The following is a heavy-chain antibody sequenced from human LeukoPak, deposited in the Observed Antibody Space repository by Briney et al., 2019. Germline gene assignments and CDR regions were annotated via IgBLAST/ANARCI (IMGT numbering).Heavy chain of an antibody. Sequence: GESLKISCKGSGYSFTSYWIGWVRQMPGKGLEWMGIIYPGDSDTGYSPSFQGQVTISADKSISTAYLQWSSLKASDTAMYYCARASYYDSSGYYYEAFDIWGQGTMVTVST. CDR1: GYSFTSYW. CDR3: ARASYYDSSGYYYEAFDI. J-gene: IGHJ3*02. V-gene: IGHV5-51*01. CDR2: IYPGDSDT. D-gene: IGHD3-22*01.